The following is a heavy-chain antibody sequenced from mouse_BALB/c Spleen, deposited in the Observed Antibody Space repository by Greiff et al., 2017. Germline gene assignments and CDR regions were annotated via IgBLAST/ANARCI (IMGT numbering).Heavy chain of an antibody. Sequence: VQLQQSGAELVRPGASVKLSCTASGFNFKDYYMHWVKQRPEQGLEWIGWIDTENGDTEYAPKFQGKANMTADTSSNTANLQLSIQTSEDTAVYYCNAGAGMIAYWGQGTLVTVSA. CDR3: NAGAGMIAY. D-gene: IGHD3-3*01. CDR2: IDTENGDT. V-gene: IGHV14-4*02. J-gene: IGHJ3*01. CDR1: GFNFKDYY.